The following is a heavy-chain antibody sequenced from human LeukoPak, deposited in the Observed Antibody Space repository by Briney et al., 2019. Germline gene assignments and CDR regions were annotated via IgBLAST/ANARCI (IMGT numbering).Heavy chain of an antibody. J-gene: IGHJ4*02. CDR3: ARDPSGNYDSSGYYDY. CDR1: GFTFSSYA. D-gene: IGHD3-22*01. CDR2: ISPSGGST. Sequence: GGSLRLSCAASGFTFSSYAMSWVRQAPGKGLEWVSAISPSGGSTYYAESVKGRFTISRDNSKNSLYLRMNSLRAEDMAVYYCARDPSGNYDSSGYYDYWGQGTLVTVSS. V-gene: IGHV3-23*01.